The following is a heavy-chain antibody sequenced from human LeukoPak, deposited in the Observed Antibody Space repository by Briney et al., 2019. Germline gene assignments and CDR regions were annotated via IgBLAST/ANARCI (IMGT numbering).Heavy chain of an antibody. D-gene: IGHD5-12*01. V-gene: IGHV4-59*01. J-gene: IGHJ4*02. CDR2: IYYSGST. Sequence: SETLSLTCTVSGGSISTYYWSWIRQPPGKGLEWIGYIYYSGSTNYNPSLKSRVTISVDTSKNQFSLKLSSVTAADTAVYYCARGGDSGYPIDYWGQGTLVTVSS. CDR1: GGSISTYY. CDR3: ARGGDSGYPIDY.